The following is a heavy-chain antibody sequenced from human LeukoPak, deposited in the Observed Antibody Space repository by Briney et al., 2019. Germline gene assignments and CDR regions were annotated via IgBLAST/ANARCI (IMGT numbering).Heavy chain of an antibody. Sequence: SETLSLTCAVYGGSFIGYYWGCIRQPPGKGLEWIGEINHSGSTNYNPSLKSRVTISVDTSKNHFSLKLSSVTAADTAVYYCARAHTVVTPRGAFDIWGQGTMVTVSS. CDR1: GGSFIGYY. CDR2: INHSGST. J-gene: IGHJ3*02. CDR3: ARAHTVVTPRGAFDI. V-gene: IGHV4-34*01. D-gene: IGHD4-23*01.